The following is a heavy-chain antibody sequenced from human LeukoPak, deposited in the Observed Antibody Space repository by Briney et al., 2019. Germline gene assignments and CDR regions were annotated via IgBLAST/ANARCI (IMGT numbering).Heavy chain of an antibody. Sequence: TGGSLRLSCAASGFTFSSHGMNWVRQAPGKGLEWVSGISPNGVITYYADSVKGRLIVSRDDAKNSLYLQMNSLRDEDTAVYYCARDCRRWNGVFDVWGQGTTVTVSS. CDR1: GFTFSSHG. CDR3: ARDCRRWNGVFDV. J-gene: IGHJ3*01. CDR2: ISPNGVIT. V-gene: IGHV3-48*02. D-gene: IGHD1-1*01.